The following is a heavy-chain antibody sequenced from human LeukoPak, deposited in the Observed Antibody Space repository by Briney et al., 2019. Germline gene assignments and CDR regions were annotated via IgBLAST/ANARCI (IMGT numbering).Heavy chain of an antibody. J-gene: IGHJ6*02. CDR3: SGGIHYYYYGMDV. Sequence: PGGSLRLSCAASGFTVINNYMTWVRQAPGKGLEWVSVIYSGGSTYYADSVKGRFIISRDYSMNTVYLQMNSLRAEDTAVCYCSGGIHYYYYGMDVWGQGTLVTVSS. D-gene: IGHD2-15*01. CDR2: IYSGGST. CDR1: GFTVINNY. V-gene: IGHV3-53*01.